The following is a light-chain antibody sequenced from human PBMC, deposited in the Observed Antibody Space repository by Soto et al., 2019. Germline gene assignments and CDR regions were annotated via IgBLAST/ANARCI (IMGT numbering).Light chain of an antibody. V-gene: IGLV2-14*01. Sequence: QSALTQPASLSGSPGQSITISCAGATTDIGDYNFVSWYQQHPGKAPALIIYEVRIRPSGVSNRFSGSKSGNTASLTISGLQPEDEADYYCSSYSSSSFTRTSTLVFGGGTKRTVL. J-gene: IGLJ3*02. CDR2: EVR. CDR3: SSYSSSSFTRTSTLV. CDR1: TTDIGDYNF.